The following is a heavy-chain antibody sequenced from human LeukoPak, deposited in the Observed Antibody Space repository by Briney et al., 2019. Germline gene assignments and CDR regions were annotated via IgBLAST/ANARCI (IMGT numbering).Heavy chain of an antibody. CDR2: IHYSGST. CDR3: ARSYDSSGFGYYFDY. Sequence: SETLSLTCTVSGGSISSSSYYWGWIRQPPGKGLEWIGSIHYSGSTYYNPSLKSRVTISVDTSKNQFSLKLSSVTAADTAVYYCARSYDSSGFGYYFDYWGQGTLVTVSS. J-gene: IGHJ4*02. V-gene: IGHV4-39*07. D-gene: IGHD6-25*01. CDR1: GGSISSSSYY.